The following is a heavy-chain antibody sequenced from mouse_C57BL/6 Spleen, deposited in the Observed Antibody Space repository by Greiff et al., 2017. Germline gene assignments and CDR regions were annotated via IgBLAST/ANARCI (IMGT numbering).Heavy chain of an antibody. CDR3: ATIYYDDPFDY. Sequence: EVQRVESGGDLVKPGGSLKLSCAASGFTFSSYGMSWVRQTPDKRLEWVATISSGGSYTYYPDSVKGRFTISRDNAKNTLYLQMSSLKSEDTAMYYCATIYYDDPFDYWGQGTTLTVSS. J-gene: IGHJ2*01. CDR2: ISSGGSYT. V-gene: IGHV5-6*01. CDR1: GFTFSSYG. D-gene: IGHD2-13*01.